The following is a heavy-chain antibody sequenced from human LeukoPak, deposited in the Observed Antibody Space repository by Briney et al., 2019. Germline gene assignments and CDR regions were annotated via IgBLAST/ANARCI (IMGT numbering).Heavy chain of an antibody. CDR3: ARSEDRPTTFDY. CDR2: INHSGST. Sequence: SETLSLTCAVYGGSFSGYYWSWIRQPPGKGLEWIGEINHSGSTNYNPSLKSRVTISVDTAKNQFSLKLSSVTAADTAVYYCARSEDRPTTFDYWGQGTLVTVSS. D-gene: IGHD1-14*01. V-gene: IGHV4-34*01. CDR1: GGSFSGYY. J-gene: IGHJ4*02.